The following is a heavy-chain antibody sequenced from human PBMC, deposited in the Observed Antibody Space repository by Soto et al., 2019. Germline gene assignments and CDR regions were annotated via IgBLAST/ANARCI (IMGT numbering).Heavy chain of an antibody. J-gene: IGHJ5*02. CDR2: IYWDDDK. V-gene: IGHV2-5*02. CDR1: GFSLRSSGVG. Sequence: QITLKESGPTLVKPTQTLTLTCTFSGFSLRSSGVGVGWIRQPPGKALEWLALIYWDDDKRYRPSLKSRLTITKDTSKNQVVLTMTNMDPVDTATYYCARNTYLNNWFDPWGQGTLVTVSS. CDR3: ARNTYLNNWFDP.